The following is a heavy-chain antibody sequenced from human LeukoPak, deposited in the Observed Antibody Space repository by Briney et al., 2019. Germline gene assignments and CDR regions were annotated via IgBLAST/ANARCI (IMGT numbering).Heavy chain of an antibody. D-gene: IGHD2-15*01. CDR3: STLYGGQRADGY. CDR2: IYGGDTT. Sequence: PGGSLRLSCAASGFIVTNNYMAWVRQGPGKGLEWVSAIYGGDTTEYADSVKGRFTISRDKSKNTLYLQMNSLRTEDTAVYYCSTLYGGQRADGYWGQGTLVTVSS. J-gene: IGHJ4*02. CDR1: GFIVTNNY. V-gene: IGHV3-53*01.